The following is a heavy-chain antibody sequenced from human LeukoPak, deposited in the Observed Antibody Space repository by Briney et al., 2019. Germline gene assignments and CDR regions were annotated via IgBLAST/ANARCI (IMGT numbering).Heavy chain of an antibody. CDR2: VNPTSGNA. Sequence: ASVKVSCKASGYSFTDYVIDWVRPAPGQGLEWMGWVNPTSGNAAYGQKFQGRVTLTRDTAIGTAYMEVSGLTSEDTAVYYCARETRGYYYLDVWGAGTTVTVSS. CDR1: GYSFTDYV. J-gene: IGHJ6*03. V-gene: IGHV1-8*01. CDR3: ARETRGYYYLDV.